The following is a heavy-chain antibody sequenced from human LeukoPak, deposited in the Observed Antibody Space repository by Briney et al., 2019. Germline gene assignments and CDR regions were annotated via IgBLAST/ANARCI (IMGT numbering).Heavy chain of an antibody. CDR1: GGTFISYA. J-gene: IGHJ4*02. V-gene: IGHV1-69*05. Sequence: SVKVSCKASGGTFISYAISWVRQAPGQGLEWMGGIIPIFGTANYAQKFQGRVTITTDESTSTAYMELSSLRSEDTAVYYCARDVEAAVGATRPGNWGQGTLDTVSS. D-gene: IGHD1-26*01. CDR3: ARDVEAAVGATRPGN. CDR2: IIPIFGTA.